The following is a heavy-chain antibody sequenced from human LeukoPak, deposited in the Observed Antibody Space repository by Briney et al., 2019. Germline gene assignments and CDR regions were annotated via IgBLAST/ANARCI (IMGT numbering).Heavy chain of an antibody. CDR3: ARDHGYTYSKDRFDY. Sequence: GGSLRLSCAASGFTFSNYAMHWVRQAPGKGLEWLATVSYDGTNKYSADSVKGRFTISRDNSKNMVFLQVNSLRAEDTAVYYCARDHGYTYSKDRFDYWGQGTLVTVSS. CDR1: GFTFSNYA. J-gene: IGHJ4*02. CDR2: VSYDGTNK. V-gene: IGHV3-30*04. D-gene: IGHD5-18*01.